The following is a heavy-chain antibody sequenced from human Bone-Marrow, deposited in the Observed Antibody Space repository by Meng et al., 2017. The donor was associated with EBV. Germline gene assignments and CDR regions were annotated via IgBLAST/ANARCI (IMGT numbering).Heavy chain of an antibody. V-gene: IGHV1-18*01. CDR1: DYTFIGDG. D-gene: IGHD3-10*01. J-gene: IGHJ5*02. CDR2: VTAYSGDA. Sequence: HVHLGQSGGEVKKPGASVKVSCKTSDYTFIGDGFTWVRQAPGQGLEWMGWVTAYSGDAVYPQKFQGRVTMTVDTSTRTGYMELSSLRSEDTAVYYCARGAVRGVIHWFDPWGQGTLVTVSS. CDR3: ARGAVRGVIHWFDP.